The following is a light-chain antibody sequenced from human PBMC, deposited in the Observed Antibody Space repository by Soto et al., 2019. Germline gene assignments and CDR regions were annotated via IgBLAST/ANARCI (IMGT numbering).Light chain of an antibody. CDR3: SSYTGSITLV. CDR1: SSDVGGYNY. V-gene: IGLV2-14*01. Sequence: QSVLTQPASVSGSPGQSITISCTGTSSDVGGYNYVSWYQQHPGKAPKLMIYEVSNRPSGVSNRFSGSKSGNTASLTISGLKAEDEADYYCSSYTGSITLVFGNGTKLTVL. J-gene: IGLJ1*01. CDR2: EVS.